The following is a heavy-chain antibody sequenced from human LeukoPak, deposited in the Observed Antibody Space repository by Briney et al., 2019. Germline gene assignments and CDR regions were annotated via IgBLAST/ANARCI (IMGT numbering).Heavy chain of an antibody. D-gene: IGHD5-18*01. J-gene: IGHJ5*02. V-gene: IGHV3-21*01. CDR3: ARVSGHSYGRNWFDP. Sequence: GGSLRLSCAASGFTFSSYSMNWVRQAPGKGLEWVSSISSSSSYIYYADSVKGRFTISRDNAKNSLYLQMNSLRAEDTAVYYCARVSGHSYGRNWFDPWGQGTLVTVSS. CDR2: ISSSSSYI. CDR1: GFTFSSYS.